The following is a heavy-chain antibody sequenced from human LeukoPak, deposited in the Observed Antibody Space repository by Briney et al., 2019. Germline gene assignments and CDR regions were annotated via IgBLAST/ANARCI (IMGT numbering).Heavy chain of an antibody. CDR2: IIPIFGTA. CDR1: GGTFSSYA. D-gene: IGHD4-17*01. Sequence: GASVKVSCKASGGTFSSYAISWVRQAPGQGLEWMGGIIPIFGTANYAQKFQGRVTITADESTSTAYMELSSLRSEDTAVYYCAKGTDYGDYFFDYWGQGTLVTVSS. V-gene: IGHV1-69*13. CDR3: AKGTDYGDYFFDY. J-gene: IGHJ4*02.